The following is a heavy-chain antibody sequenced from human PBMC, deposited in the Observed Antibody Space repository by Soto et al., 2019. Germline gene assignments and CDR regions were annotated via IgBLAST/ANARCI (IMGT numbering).Heavy chain of an antibody. D-gene: IGHD3-9*01. V-gene: IGHV1-18*01. CDR2: VTTFNGKT. Sequence: QVPLVQSGAEVKRPGASVKVSCQAPNYTFINFGISWVRQAPGQGLEWMGWVTTFNGKTNYAQKFQGRITITADTSTSTAYMELRSLISDDTAVYYCVRDRFAYFDPPASDYWGQGTLVTVSS. CDR1: NYTFINFG. CDR3: VRDRFAYFDPPASDY. J-gene: IGHJ4*02.